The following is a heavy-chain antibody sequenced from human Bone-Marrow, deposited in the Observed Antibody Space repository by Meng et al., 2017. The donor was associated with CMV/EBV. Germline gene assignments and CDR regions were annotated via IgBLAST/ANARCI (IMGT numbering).Heavy chain of an antibody. D-gene: IGHD3-22*01. CDR3: VRVYDSNIYSPYDY. CDR2: IYYSGGT. J-gene: IGHJ4*02. V-gene: IGHV4-59*01. CDR1: GGSISSYY. Sequence: GSLRLSCTVSGGSISSYYWSWIRQPPGKGLEWIGSIYYSGGTNYNPSLKSRVTISVDTSKNQFSLKLTSVTAADTAVYYCVRVYDSNIYSPYDYWGQGTLVNGSS.